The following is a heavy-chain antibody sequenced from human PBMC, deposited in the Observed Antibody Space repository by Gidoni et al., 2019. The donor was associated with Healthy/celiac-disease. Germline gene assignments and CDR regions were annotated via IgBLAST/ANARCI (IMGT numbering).Heavy chain of an antibody. V-gene: IGHV4-59*01. D-gene: IGHD3-10*01. J-gene: IGHJ4*02. CDR3: ARDGGKYYYGSGSYSSPLDY. Sequence: AQPPELGPGLGKPSETPSLTCTVSGGSIRSYSWSWIRQPPGKGLEWIGYIYYSGSTNYNPSLKSRVTISVDTSMNQFSLKLSSVTAADTAVYYCARDGGKYYYGSGSYSSPLDYWGQGTLVTVSS. CDR2: IYYSGST. CDR1: GGSIRSYS.